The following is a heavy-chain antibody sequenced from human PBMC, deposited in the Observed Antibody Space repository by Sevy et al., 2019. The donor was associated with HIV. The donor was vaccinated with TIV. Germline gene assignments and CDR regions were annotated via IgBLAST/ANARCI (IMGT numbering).Heavy chain of an antibody. CDR3: ATHAGIAAAVRVLDY. Sequence: GGSLRLSCAASGFTFSDHYMEWVRQAPGKGLEWVGRTRNKADSYTTEYAASVKGRFTISRDDSKNSLYLQMNSLKTEDTAVYYCATHAGIAAAVRVLDYWGQGSLVTVSS. D-gene: IGHD6-13*01. CDR1: GFTFSDHY. CDR2: TRNKADSYTT. J-gene: IGHJ4*02. V-gene: IGHV3-72*01.